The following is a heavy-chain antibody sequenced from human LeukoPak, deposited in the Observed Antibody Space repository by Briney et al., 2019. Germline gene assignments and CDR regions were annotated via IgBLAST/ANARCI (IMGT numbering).Heavy chain of an antibody. Sequence: PGRSLRLSCAASGFTFSSYGMHWVRQAPGKGLEGVAVIWYDGSNKYYADSVKGRFTISRDNSKNTLYLQMNSLRAEDTAVYYCARHGASGSYLYYFDYWGQGTLVTVSS. CDR3: ARHGASGSYLYYFDY. V-gene: IGHV3-33*01. D-gene: IGHD1-26*01. CDR2: IWYDGSNK. CDR1: GFTFSSYG. J-gene: IGHJ4*02.